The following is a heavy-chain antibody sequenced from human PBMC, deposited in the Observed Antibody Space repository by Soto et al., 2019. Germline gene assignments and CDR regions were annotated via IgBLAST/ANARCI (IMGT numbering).Heavy chain of an antibody. CDR2: ITPIFGTA. J-gene: IGHJ4*02. V-gene: IGHV1-69*13. CDR1: GGTFSSYA. D-gene: IGHD6-13*01. Sequence: GASVKVSCKASGGTFSSYAISWVRQAPGQGLEWMGGITPIFGTANYAQKFQGRVTITADESTSTAYMELSSLRSEDTAVYYCARVPPYSSSWLPAYYFDYWGQGTLVTVSS. CDR3: ARVPPYSSSWLPAYYFDY.